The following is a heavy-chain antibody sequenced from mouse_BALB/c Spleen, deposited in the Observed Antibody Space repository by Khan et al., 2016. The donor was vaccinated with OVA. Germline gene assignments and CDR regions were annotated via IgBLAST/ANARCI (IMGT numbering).Heavy chain of an antibody. V-gene: IGHV2-9*02. J-gene: IGHJ2*01. CDR3: ARNRGADYFDY. CDR1: GFSLTSHG. CDR2: IWAGGST. Sequence: QVQLEESGPGLVAPSQSLSITCTVSGFSLTSHGVHWVRQPPGKGLEWLGVIWAGGSTNYNSALMSRLSISKDSYKSQVFLKMNSLQTDDTSMYYCARNRGADYFDYWGQGTTLTVSS.